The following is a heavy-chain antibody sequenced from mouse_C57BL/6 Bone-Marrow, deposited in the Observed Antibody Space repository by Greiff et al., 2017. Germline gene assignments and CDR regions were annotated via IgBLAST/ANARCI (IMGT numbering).Heavy chain of an antibody. CDR3: ARWIYGCSFAY. Sequence: QVQLQQPGAELVMPGASVKLSCKASGYTFTSYWMPWVKQRPGQGLEWIGEIDPSDSYTNYNQKFKGKSTLTVDKSSSTAYMQLSSLTSEYSAVYYYARWIYGCSFAYWSQGTLVTVSA. CDR1: GYTFTSYW. J-gene: IGHJ3*01. D-gene: IGHD2-2*01. V-gene: IGHV1-69*01. CDR2: IDPSDSYT.